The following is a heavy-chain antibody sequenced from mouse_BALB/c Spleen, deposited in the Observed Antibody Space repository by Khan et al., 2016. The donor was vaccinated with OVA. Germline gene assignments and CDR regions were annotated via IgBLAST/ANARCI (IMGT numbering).Heavy chain of an antibody. CDR3: ARSGYDFFAY. Sequence: QVQLKESGAELVRPGSSVKISCKASGYVFSSYWMNWVKQRPGQGLEWIGQIYPGDGDTKYNGKFKGKVTLTADKSSSTAYMQISSLISEDSAVYFCARSGYDFFAYWGQGTLVTVSA. J-gene: IGHJ3*01. D-gene: IGHD2-14*01. CDR2: IYPGDGDT. V-gene: IGHV1-80*01. CDR1: GYVFSSYW.